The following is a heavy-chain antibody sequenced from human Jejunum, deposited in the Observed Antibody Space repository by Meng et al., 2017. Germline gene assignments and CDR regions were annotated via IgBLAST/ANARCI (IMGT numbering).Heavy chain of an antibody. J-gene: IGHJ4*02. CDR1: GFTFSSYA. CDR3: ANLPPKTTMIVVVIF. V-gene: IGHV3-23*01. CDR2: ISNSGGST. D-gene: IGHD3-22*01. Sequence: GESLKISCAASGFTFSSYAMSWVRQAPGKGLEWVSVISNSGGSTYYADSVKGRFTISRDNSKNTLYLQMNSLRAEDTAVYYCANLPPKTTMIVVVIFGGQGTLVTVSS.